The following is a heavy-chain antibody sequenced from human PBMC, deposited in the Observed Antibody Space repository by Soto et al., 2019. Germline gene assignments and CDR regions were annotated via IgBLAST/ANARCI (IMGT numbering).Heavy chain of an antibody. Sequence: SQTLSLTCAITGDIVSSNSAGWSWVRQSPSRGLEWLGRTYYRSKWYYEYAVSVRGRITINPDTSRNQYSLQLNSVTPEDTAVYFCARGEQYSGRISDYRGKGTLVTVSS. CDR2: TYYRSKWYY. CDR1: GDIVSSNSAG. CDR3: ARGEQYSGRISDY. D-gene: IGHD1-26*01. V-gene: IGHV6-1*01. J-gene: IGHJ4*01.